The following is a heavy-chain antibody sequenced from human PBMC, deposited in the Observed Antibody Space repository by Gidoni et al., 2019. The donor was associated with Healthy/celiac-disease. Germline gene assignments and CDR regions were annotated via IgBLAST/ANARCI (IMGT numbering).Heavy chain of an antibody. CDR3: AEGRYSSGWLPDY. CDR2: IYYSGST. J-gene: IGHJ4*02. D-gene: IGHD6-19*01. Sequence: QLQLQESGPGLVKPSETLSLTCTVSGGSISSSSYYWGWIRQPPGKGLEWIGSIYYSGSTYYNPSLKSRVTISVDTSKNQFSLKLSSVTAADTAVYYCAEGRYSSGWLPDYWGQGTLVTVSS. V-gene: IGHV4-39*01. CDR1: GGSISSSSYY.